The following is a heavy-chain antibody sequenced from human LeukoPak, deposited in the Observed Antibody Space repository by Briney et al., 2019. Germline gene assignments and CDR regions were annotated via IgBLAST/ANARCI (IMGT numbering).Heavy chain of an antibody. CDR1: GGSFSGYY. CDR3: ASSSWYHFDY. D-gene: IGHD6-13*01. V-gene: IGHV4-34*01. CDR2: INHSGST. J-gene: IGHJ4*02. Sequence: SETLSLTCAAYGGSFSGYYWSWIRQPPGKGLEWIGEINHSGSTNYNPSLKSRVTISVDTSKNQFSLKLSSVTAADTAVYYCASSSWYHFDYWGQGTLVTVSS.